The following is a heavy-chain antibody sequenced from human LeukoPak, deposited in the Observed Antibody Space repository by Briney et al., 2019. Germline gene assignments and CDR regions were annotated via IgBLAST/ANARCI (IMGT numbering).Heavy chain of an antibody. Sequence: GGSLRLSCAASGFTFSNAWMSWVRQAPGKGLEWVGRIKSKTDGGTTDYAAPVKGRFTISRDDSKNTLYLQMNSLKTEDTAVYYCAKLPRPGGAVAGTGDTDDAFDIWGQGTMVTVSS. CDR3: AKLPRPGGAVAGTGDTDDAFDI. CDR1: GFTFSNAW. CDR2: IKSKTDGGTT. J-gene: IGHJ3*02. V-gene: IGHV3-15*01. D-gene: IGHD6-19*01.